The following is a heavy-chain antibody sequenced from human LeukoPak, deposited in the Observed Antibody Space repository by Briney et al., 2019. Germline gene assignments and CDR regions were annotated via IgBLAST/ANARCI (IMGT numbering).Heavy chain of an antibody. CDR2: IYSGGST. CDR1: GFTVSSNY. CDR3: ASLLTYSSGWSDYFDY. D-gene: IGHD6-19*01. V-gene: IGHV3-53*01. J-gene: IGHJ4*02. Sequence: PGGSLRLSCAVSGFTVSSNYMSWVRQAPGKGLEWVSVIYSGGSTYYADSVKGRFTISRDNYKNTLYLQMNSLRAEDTAVYYCASLLTYSSGWSDYFDYWGQGTLVTVSS.